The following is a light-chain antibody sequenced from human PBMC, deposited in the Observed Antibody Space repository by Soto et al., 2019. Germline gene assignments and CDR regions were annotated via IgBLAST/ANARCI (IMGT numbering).Light chain of an antibody. V-gene: IGKV1-39*01. CDR2: VAS. J-gene: IGKJ2*01. CDR3: QHYGNSPYT. Sequence: DIQMTQSPSSLSASVGDRVTITCRASQSISSYLHWYQQKPGKAPKLLINVASTLQSGVPSRFSGSWSGTDFTLAITSLQPEDFAVYYCQHYGNSPYTFGQGTKLEI. CDR1: QSISSY.